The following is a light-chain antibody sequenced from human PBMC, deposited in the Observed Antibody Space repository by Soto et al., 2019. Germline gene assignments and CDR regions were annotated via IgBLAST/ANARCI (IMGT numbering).Light chain of an antibody. Sequence: QSVLTQPPSASGTPGQRVTISCSGSNSNIGSNTVNWYQQLPGTAPKLLIYSNNQRPSGVPGRFSDSKSGTSASLAISGLQSEDEADYYCASWDDSRNGVVFGGGTKLTGL. CDR2: SNN. V-gene: IGLV1-44*01. CDR1: NSNIGSNT. J-gene: IGLJ2*01. CDR3: ASWDDSRNGVV.